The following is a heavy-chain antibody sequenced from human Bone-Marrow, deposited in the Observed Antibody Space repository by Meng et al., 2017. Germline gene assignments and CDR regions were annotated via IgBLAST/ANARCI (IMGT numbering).Heavy chain of an antibody. CDR3: ARYSGRKRGYYYGMDV. J-gene: IGHJ6*02. Sequence: GESLKISCAASGFTFSSYGMHWVRQAPGKGLEWVSYISDSGSIIYYADSVKGRFAISRDDAKNSLFPQMNSLRADDTAVYYCARYSGRKRGYYYGMDVWGQGTTVTVSS. CDR1: GFTFSSYG. V-gene: IGHV3-48*04. D-gene: IGHD5-12*01. CDR2: ISDSGSII.